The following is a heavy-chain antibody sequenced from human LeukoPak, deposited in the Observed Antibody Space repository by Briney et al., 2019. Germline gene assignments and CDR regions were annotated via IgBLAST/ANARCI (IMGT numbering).Heavy chain of an antibody. D-gene: IGHD5-24*01. CDR3: AKAEMATTMGAFDI. J-gene: IGHJ3*02. Sequence: GGSLRLSCAASGFTFSSYAMHWVRQAPGKGLEWVAVISYDGSNKYYADSVKGRFTISRDNSKNTLYLQMNSLRAEDTAVYYCAKAEMATTMGAFDIWGQGTMVTVSS. V-gene: IGHV3-30-3*01. CDR1: GFTFSSYA. CDR2: ISYDGSNK.